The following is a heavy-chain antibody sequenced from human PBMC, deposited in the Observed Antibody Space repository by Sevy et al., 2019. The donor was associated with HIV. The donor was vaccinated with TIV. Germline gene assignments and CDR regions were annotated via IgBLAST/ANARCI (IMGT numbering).Heavy chain of an antibody. CDR3: AKGGAYCSSTSCHSYYFDY. CDR2: ISGSGGST. Sequence: GESLKISCAASGFTFSSYAMSWVRQAPGKGLEWVSAISGSGGSTYYADSVKGRFTISRDNSKNTLYLQMNSLRAEDTAVYYCAKGGAYCSSTSCHSYYFDYWGQGTLVTVSS. D-gene: IGHD2-2*01. CDR1: GFTFSSYA. V-gene: IGHV3-23*01. J-gene: IGHJ4*02.